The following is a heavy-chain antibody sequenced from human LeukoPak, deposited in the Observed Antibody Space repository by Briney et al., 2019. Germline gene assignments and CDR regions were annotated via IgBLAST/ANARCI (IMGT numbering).Heavy chain of an antibody. D-gene: IGHD2-2*01. J-gene: IGHJ5*02. Sequence: SETLSLPFPVSGGSISSYYWSWIRQPPGQGLECIGYIYTSGSTNYNPSLKSRVTISVDTSKNKFSLKLSSVTAADTAVYYCARHTPDPAAPLNPWGQGTLVTVSS. V-gene: IGHV4-4*09. CDR3: ARHTPDPAAPLNP. CDR2: IYTSGST. CDR1: GGSISSYY.